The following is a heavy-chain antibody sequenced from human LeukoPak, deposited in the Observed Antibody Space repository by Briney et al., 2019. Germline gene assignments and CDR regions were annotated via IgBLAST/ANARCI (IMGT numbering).Heavy chain of an antibody. D-gene: IGHD5-24*01. Sequence: GESLKISCKGSGYNFPDYWIGWVRQMPGKGLELMGRIDPSDSYTNYSPSFQGHVTISTDKSINTAYLQWSSLKASDTAMYYCARSSRDGYKTIDWWGQGTLVTVSS. CDR1: GYNFPDYW. V-gene: IGHV5-10-1*01. CDR2: IDPSDSYT. J-gene: IGHJ4*02. CDR3: ARSSRDGYKTIDW.